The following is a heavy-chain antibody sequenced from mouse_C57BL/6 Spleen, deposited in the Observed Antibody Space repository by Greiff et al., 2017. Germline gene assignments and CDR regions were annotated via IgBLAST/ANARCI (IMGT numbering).Heavy chain of an antibody. J-gene: IGHJ2*01. Sequence: QVQLQQPGAELVKPGASVKMSCKASGYTFTSYWITWVKQRPGQGLEWIGDIYPGSGSTNYNEKFKSKATLTVDTSSSTAYMQLSSLTSEDSAVYYCARSPRQLSPYYFDYWGQGTTLTVSS. CDR3: ARSPRQLSPYYFDY. V-gene: IGHV1-55*01. D-gene: IGHD3-2*02. CDR2: IYPGSGST. CDR1: GYTFTSYW.